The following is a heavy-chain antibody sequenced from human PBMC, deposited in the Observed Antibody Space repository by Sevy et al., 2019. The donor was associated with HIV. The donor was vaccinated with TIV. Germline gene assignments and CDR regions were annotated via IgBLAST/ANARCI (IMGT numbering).Heavy chain of an antibody. Sequence: SETRSLTCTVSGDSISSYYWSWIRQPPGKGLEWIGYLYYSGITNYNPSLKSRVTISGDTSKNQFSLKLSSVTAADTAVYYCARGLAYYFDYWGQGTLVTVSS. CDR1: GDSISSYY. J-gene: IGHJ4*02. V-gene: IGHV4-59*01. CDR3: ARGLAYYFDY. D-gene: IGHD6-19*01. CDR2: LYYSGIT.